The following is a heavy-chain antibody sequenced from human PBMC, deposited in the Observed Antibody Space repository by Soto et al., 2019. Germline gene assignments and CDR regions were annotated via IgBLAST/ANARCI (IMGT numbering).Heavy chain of an antibody. D-gene: IGHD2-8*02. CDR2: ILVGGST. CDR3: AKATATGGGAFDI. Sequence: GSLRLSCAASGFTCRSYDMSWVRQAPGKGLEWVSTILVGGSTHYPDSVKGRFTISRDNSKNTVFLQMNSLTAGDTAVYYCAKATATGGGAFDICGQGTMVTVSS. J-gene: IGHJ3*02. V-gene: IGHV3-23*01. CDR1: GFTCRSYD.